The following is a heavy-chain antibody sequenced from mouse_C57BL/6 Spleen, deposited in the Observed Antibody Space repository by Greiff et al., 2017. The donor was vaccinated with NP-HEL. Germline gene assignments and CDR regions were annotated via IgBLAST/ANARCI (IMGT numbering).Heavy chain of an antibody. CDR2: ILPGSGST. CDR1: GYTFTGYW. D-gene: IGHD2-1*01. Sequence: QVQLKESGAELMKPGASVKLSCKATGYTFTGYWIEWVKQRPGHGLEWIGEILPGSGSTNYNEKFKGKATFTADTSSNTAYMQLISLTTEDSAIYYCAREDLLWGYWGQGTTLTVSS. V-gene: IGHV1-9*01. J-gene: IGHJ2*01. CDR3: AREDLLWGY.